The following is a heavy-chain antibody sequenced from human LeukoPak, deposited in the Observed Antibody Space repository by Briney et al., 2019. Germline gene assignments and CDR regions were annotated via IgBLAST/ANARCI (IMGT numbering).Heavy chain of an antibody. CDR2: TYYRSKWYN. J-gene: IGHJ4*02. V-gene: IGHV6-1*01. CDR3: ARDLGRITMVRGVRYYFDY. Sequence: SQTLSLTCAISGDSVSSNSAAWNWIRQSPSRGLEWLGRTYYRSKWYNDYAVSVKSRITINPDTSKNQFSLQLNSVTPEDTAVYYCARDLGRITMVRGVRYYFDYWGLGTLVTVSS. D-gene: IGHD3-10*01. CDR1: GDSVSSNSAA.